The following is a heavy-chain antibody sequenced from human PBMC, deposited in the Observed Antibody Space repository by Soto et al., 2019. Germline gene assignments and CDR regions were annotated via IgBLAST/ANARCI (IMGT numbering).Heavy chain of an antibody. Sequence: QVQLVESGGGVVQPGRSLRLSCAASGFTFSSYGMHWVRQAPGKGLEWVAVIWYDGSNKYYADSVKGRFTISRDNSKNTLYLQMNSLRAEDTAVYYCARDRVPAGFSPSKRGQQLAPRLGYSGSYPGVYWGQGTLVTVSS. D-gene: IGHD1-26*01. CDR2: IWYDGSNK. J-gene: IGHJ4*02. CDR3: ARDRVPAGFSPSKRGQQLAPRLGYSGSYPGVY. CDR1: GFTFSSYG. V-gene: IGHV3-33*01.